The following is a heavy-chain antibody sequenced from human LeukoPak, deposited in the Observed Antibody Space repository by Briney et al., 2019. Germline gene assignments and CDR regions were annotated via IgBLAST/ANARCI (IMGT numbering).Heavy chain of an antibody. V-gene: IGHV1-69*04. J-gene: IGHJ6*02. CDR3: ARDGRLRLNYYYYYGMDV. CDR1: GGTFSRYA. D-gene: IGHD5-12*01. CDR2: IIPIFGIA. Sequence: ASVKVSCKASGGTFSRYAISWVRQPPGQGLEWMGRIIPIFGIANYAQKFQGRVTITADKSTSTAYMELSSLRSEDTAVYYCARDGRLRLNYYYYYGMDVWGQATTVTVSS.